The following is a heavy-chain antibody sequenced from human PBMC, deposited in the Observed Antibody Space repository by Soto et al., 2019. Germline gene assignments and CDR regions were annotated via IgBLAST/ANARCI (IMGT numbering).Heavy chain of an antibody. Sequence: PGGSLRLSCAASGFSFSGDAMRWVRQAPGKGLEWVAVISYDGSNKYYADSVKGRFTISRDNSKNTLYLQMNSLRAEDTAVYYCAKDGHDGYNFWGQGTLVTVSS. CDR2: ISYDGSNK. V-gene: IGHV3-30*18. CDR3: AKDGHDGYNF. CDR1: GFSFSGDA. D-gene: IGHD2-21*01. J-gene: IGHJ4*02.